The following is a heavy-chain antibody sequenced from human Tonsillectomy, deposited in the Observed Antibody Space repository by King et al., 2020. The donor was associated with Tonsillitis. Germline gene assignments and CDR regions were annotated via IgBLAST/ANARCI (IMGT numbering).Heavy chain of an antibody. CDR3: AKGVSIAVAGKLDY. CDR1: GFTFRVYA. CDR2: MSGSGSST. J-gene: IGHJ4*02. Sequence: VQLVESGGGLVQPGVSLRLSCASSGFTFRVYASALCRQAPGEGMAWVLSMSGSGSSTYYADYVKGRFTISRDNSKNTLYLKMNNLRAEDTAAYYCAKGVSIAVAGKLDYWGQGTLVTVSS. D-gene: IGHD6-19*01. V-gene: IGHV3-23*04.